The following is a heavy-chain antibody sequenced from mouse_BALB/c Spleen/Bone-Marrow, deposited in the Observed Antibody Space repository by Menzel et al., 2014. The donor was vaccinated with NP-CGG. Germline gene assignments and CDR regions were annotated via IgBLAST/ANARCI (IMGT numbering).Heavy chain of an antibody. V-gene: IGHV2-9*02. Sequence: VKLMESGPGLVAPSQSLSITCTVSGFSLTSYGVHWVRQPPGKGLEWPGVIWAGGSTNYNSALMSRLSISKDNSKSQVFLKMNSLQTDDTAMYYCARDPGDGYVDYWGQGTSVTVSS. D-gene: IGHD2-3*01. CDR3: ARDPGDGYVDY. J-gene: IGHJ4*01. CDR2: IWAGGST. CDR1: GFSLTSYG.